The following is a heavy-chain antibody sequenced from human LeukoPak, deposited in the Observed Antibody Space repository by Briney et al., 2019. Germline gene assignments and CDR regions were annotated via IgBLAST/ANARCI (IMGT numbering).Heavy chain of an antibody. CDR3: AGDRRGGYSAYDLGAFDL. V-gene: IGHV3-30-3*01. D-gene: IGHD5-12*01. Sequence: PGGSLRLSCAASGFTFSSFAMHWVRQAPGKGLEWVAVISYDGSNKYYADSVKGRFTISRDNSRNTLDLQMNSLWAEDTAVYFCAGDRRGGYSAYDLGAFDLWGQGTMVPVSS. J-gene: IGHJ3*01. CDR1: GFTFSSFA. CDR2: ISYDGSNK.